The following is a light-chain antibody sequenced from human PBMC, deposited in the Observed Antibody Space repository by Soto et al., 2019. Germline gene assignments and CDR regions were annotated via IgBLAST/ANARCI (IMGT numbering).Light chain of an antibody. CDR1: SSNIGNNY. J-gene: IGLJ2*01. CDR2: ENN. Sequence: QSVLTQPPSVSAAPGQKVTNSCSGSSSNIGNNYVSWYQQLPGTAPKLLIYENNKRPSGIPDRFSGSKSGTSATLGITGLQTGDEADYYCGTWDSSLSEVVFGGGTKVTVL. V-gene: IGLV1-51*02. CDR3: GTWDSSLSEVV.